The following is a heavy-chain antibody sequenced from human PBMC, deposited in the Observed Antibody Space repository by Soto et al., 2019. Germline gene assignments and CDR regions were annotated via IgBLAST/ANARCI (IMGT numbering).Heavy chain of an antibody. CDR3: APYLGAAPYGMDV. CDR2: ISGSGGRP. CDR1: GFTFISYA. J-gene: IGHJ6*02. V-gene: IGHV3-23*01. Sequence: PGGSLRLSGAASGFTFISYAMSWVRQDPGKGLEWVSDISGSGGRPYYAESVKGRFPNSRQNPKNTLYLKMNRLSAEDTAVSYCAPYLGAAPYGMDVWGQGTTVTASS. D-gene: IGHD3-10*01.